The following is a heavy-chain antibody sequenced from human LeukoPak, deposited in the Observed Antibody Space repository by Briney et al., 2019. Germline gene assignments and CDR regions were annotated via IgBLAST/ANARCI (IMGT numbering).Heavy chain of an antibody. CDR2: INPNSGGT. CDR1: GYTFTVYY. CDR3: ARGDYYYYYYMDV. J-gene: IGHJ6*03. Sequence: GASVKVSCKASGYTFTVYYMHWVRQAPGQGLEWMGWINPNSGGTNYAQKFQGRVTMTRDTSISTAYMELSRLRSDDTAVYYCARGDYYYYYYMDVWGKGTTVTVSS. V-gene: IGHV1-2*02.